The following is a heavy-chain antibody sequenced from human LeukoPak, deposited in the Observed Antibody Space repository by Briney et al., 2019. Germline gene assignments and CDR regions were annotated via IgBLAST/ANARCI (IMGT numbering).Heavy chain of an antibody. J-gene: IGHJ4*02. Sequence: PGRSLRLSCAASGFTFRNHAMHWGRQAPGKGLEWVADISKDGRSKDYADSVKGRFTISRDNSKNTLYLQMNSLRAEDTAVYFCAREEYGEIYLDYWGQGTLVTVSS. CDR3: AREEYGEIYLDY. CDR2: ISKDGRSK. CDR1: GFTFRNHA. D-gene: IGHD3-10*01. V-gene: IGHV3-30*04.